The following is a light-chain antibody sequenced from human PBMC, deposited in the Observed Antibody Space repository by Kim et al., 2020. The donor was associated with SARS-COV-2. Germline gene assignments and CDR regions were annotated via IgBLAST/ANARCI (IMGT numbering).Light chain of an antibody. CDR2: GAS. CDR3: QQYATSPLT. Sequence: EIVLTQSPGTLSLSPGERGTLSCRASQSVRSSYLAWYQQKPGQAPRLLIYGASTRATGIPDRFSGSGSGTDFTLSISRLEPEDCAVYYCQQYATSPLTLGGGTKVDIK. V-gene: IGKV3-20*01. J-gene: IGKJ4*01. CDR1: QSVRSSY.